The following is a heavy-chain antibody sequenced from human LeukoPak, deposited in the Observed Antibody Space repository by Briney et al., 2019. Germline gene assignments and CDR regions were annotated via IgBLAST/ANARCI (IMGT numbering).Heavy chain of an antibody. V-gene: IGHV4-39*07. D-gene: IGHD3-10*01. J-gene: IGHJ3*02. Sequence: SETLSLTCTVSGGSISSSPYYWGWIRQPLGKGLEWIGSIYYSGTTHYNPSLESRVTISVDTSKNQFSLKLNSVTAADTAVYYCARGHYGSGSYRHAFDIWGQGTMVTVSS. CDR3: ARGHYGSGSYRHAFDI. CDR1: GGSISSSPYY. CDR2: IYYSGTT.